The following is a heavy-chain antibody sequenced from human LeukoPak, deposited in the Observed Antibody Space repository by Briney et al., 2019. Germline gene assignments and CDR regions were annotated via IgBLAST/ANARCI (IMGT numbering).Heavy chain of an antibody. CDR3: ASPKGGGYSYGTPFDY. CDR1: GFTFSSYA. CDR2: ISYDGSNK. Sequence: GGSLRLSCTTSGFTFSSYAMHWVRQAPGKGLEWVAVISYDGSNKHYADSVKGRFTISRDNSKNTLYLQMNSLRAEDTAVYYCASPKGGGYSYGTPFDYWGQGILVTVSS. J-gene: IGHJ4*02. V-gene: IGHV3-30-3*01. D-gene: IGHD5-18*01.